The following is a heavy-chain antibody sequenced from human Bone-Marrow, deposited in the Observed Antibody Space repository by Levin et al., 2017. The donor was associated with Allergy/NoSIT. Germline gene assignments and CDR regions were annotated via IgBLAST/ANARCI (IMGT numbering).Heavy chain of an antibody. CDR1: GGSFSGSY. V-gene: IGHV4-34*01. J-gene: IGHJ4*02. CDR3: AGVVPAAPYYFDY. CDR2: INHSGST. Sequence: SQTLSLTCAVYGGSFSGSYWSWIRQPPGKGLEWIGEINHSGSTNYNPSLKSRVTISVDTSKNQFSLKLSSVTAADTAVYYCAGVVPAAPYYFDYWGQGTLVTVSS. D-gene: IGHD2-2*01.